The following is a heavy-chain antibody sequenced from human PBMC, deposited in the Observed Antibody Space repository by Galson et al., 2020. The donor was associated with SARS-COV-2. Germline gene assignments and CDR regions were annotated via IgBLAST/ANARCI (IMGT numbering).Heavy chain of an antibody. Sequence: SETLSLTCTVSGGSISRGSYYWSWIRQPAGKGLEWIGRVYTRGSTNYNPSLKGRVVISVDTSTNQFSLNLTSVTAADTAVYSCARDTSGGSYGYYYYGIDVWGQGTTVIVSS. J-gene: IGHJ6*02. CDR1: GGSISRGSYY. V-gene: IGHV4-61*02. D-gene: IGHD3-10*01. CDR2: VYTRGST. CDR3: ARDTSGGSYGYYYYGIDV.